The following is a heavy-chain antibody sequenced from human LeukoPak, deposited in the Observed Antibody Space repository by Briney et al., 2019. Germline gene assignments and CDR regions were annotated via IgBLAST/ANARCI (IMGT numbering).Heavy chain of an antibody. CDR3: ASLNAGVAGPTRPHYYYYMDV. CDR1: GGSISSSYYY. J-gene: IGHJ6*03. CDR2: SYYSGST. Sequence: SETLSLTCSVSGGSISSSYYYWGWIRQPPGKGLEWLGSSYYSGSTYYNPSLKSRVTITVDTSKNQFSLKLSSVTAADTAVYYCASLNAGVAGPTRPHYYYYMDVWGKGTTVTISS. D-gene: IGHD6-19*01. V-gene: IGHV4-39*07.